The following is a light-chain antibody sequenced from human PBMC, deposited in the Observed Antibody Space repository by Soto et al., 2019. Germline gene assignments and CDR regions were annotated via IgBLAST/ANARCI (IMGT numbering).Light chain of an antibody. J-gene: IGLJ1*01. CDR1: SSNIGSNF. CDR3: GSWDSSLSADV. Sequence: QSVLTQPPSASGTPGQRVTISCSGSSSNIGSNFVYWYQHLPGTAPKLLIYTNNQRPSGVPDRFSGSKSGTSASLAISGLQTGDEADYYCGSWDSSLSADVFGTGTKATVL. V-gene: IGLV1-47*02. CDR2: TNN.